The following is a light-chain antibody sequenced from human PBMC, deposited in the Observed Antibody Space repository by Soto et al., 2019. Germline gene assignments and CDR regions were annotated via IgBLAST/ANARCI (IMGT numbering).Light chain of an antibody. J-gene: IGKJ1*01. V-gene: IGKV1-39*01. CDR1: QRITRF. CDR3: KQTYNTPRT. CDR2: TAS. Sequence: DIQMTQSPTSLSASVGDRVNITCRASQRITRFLNWYQQKPGEAPKLLIYTASNLQPGVPPRFAGSGSGAEFTLTISSLQTEDLATYYCKQTYNTPRTFGQGTKVEV.